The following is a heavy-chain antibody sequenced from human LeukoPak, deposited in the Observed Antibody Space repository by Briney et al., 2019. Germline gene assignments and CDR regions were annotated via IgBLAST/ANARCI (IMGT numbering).Heavy chain of an antibody. CDR2: ISAYNGNT. CDR1: GYTFTSYG. V-gene: IGHV1-18*01. J-gene: IGHJ5*02. Sequence: ASVKVSCKASGYTFTSYGISWVRQAPGQGLEWMGWISAYNGNTNYAQKLQGRVTMTTDTSTSTAYMELRSLRSDDTAVYYCAGVGGRIFGVVINNWFDPWGQGTLVTVSS. CDR3: AGVGGRIFGVVINNWFDP. D-gene: IGHD3-3*02.